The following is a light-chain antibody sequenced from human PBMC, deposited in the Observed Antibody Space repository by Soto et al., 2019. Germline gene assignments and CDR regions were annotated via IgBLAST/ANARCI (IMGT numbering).Light chain of an antibody. CDR1: QSISSW. CDR2: DAS. Sequence: DIPMTQSPSTLSASVGDRVTITCRASQSISSWLAWYQQKPGKAPKLLIYDASSLESGVPSRFSVSGSGTEFTLTISSLQPDDFATYYCQQYNSYITFGPGTKVDIK. CDR3: QQYNSYIT. V-gene: IGKV1-5*01. J-gene: IGKJ3*01.